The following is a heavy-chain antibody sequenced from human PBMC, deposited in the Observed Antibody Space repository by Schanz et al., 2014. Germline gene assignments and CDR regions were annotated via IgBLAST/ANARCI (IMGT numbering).Heavy chain of an antibody. CDR1: GFTFSSYA. V-gene: IGHV3-23*01. CDR2: ISGSGRDT. J-gene: IGHJ4*02. Sequence: EVQLLESGGGLVQPGGSLRLSCAASGFTFSSYAMSWVRQAPGKGPEWFSAISGSGRDTYYAASVKGRFTISRDNSKNTLSLQMNSLRSEDTAVYFCTSEAHNHDGLRSYSNVWGQGTLVTVTS. D-gene: IGHD3-10*01. CDR3: TSEAHNHDGLRSYSNV.